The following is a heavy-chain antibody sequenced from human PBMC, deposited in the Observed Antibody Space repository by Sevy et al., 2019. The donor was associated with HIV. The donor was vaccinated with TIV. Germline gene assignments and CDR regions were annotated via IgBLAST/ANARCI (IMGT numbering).Heavy chain of an antibody. CDR3: ASLLWFGELSPNYNWFDP. D-gene: IGHD3-10*01. Sequence: SETLSLTCTVSGGSISSSSYYWGWIRQPPGKGLEWIGSIYYSGSTYDNPSLKSRVTISVDTSKNQLSLKLSSVTAADTAVYYCASLLWFGELSPNYNWFDPWGQGTLVTVSS. V-gene: IGHV4-39*01. CDR1: GGSISSSSYY. J-gene: IGHJ5*02. CDR2: IYYSGST.